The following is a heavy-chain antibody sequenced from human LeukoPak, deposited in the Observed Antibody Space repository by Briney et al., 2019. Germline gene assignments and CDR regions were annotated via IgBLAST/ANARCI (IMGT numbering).Heavy chain of an antibody. V-gene: IGHV3-23*01. D-gene: IGHD2-2*01. CDR3: ATSLRYCSSSSCYDAFDI. CDR2: ISGSDGST. J-gene: IGHJ3*02. CDR1: GFTFSSYA. Sequence: GGSLRLSCAASGFTFSSYAMSWVRQAPGKGLEWVSAISGSDGSTYYADSVKGWFTISRDNSKNTLHLQMNSLRAEDTAVYYCATSLRYCSSSSCYDAFDIWGQGTMITVSS.